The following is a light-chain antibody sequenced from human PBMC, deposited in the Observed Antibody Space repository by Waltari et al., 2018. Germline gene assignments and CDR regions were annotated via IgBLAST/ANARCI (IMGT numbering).Light chain of an antibody. V-gene: IGKV3-20*01. CDR2: GAS. CDR1: QSVSSIY. CDR3: QQYGGSPPVT. J-gene: IGKJ4*01. Sequence: EIVLMQSPGTLSLSPGERAPLSCRASQSVSSIYLAWYQQKPGQAPRLLIYGASSRATGIPDRFSGSGSGTDFTLTISRLEPEDFAVYYCQQYGGSPPVTFGGGTKVEIK.